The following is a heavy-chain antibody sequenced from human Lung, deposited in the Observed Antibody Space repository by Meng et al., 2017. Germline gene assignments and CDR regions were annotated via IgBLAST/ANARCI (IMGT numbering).Heavy chain of an antibody. D-gene: IGHD1-26*01. CDR2: IDNTGST. V-gene: IGHV4-39*01. J-gene: IGHJ5*02. Sequence: QLQLQESGPGLAKAADTMSLTGTVSGGSISSSSYYWGWTRQPPGKGLEWIGSIDNTGSTHYNPSLKSRVSMSVDTSKNQFSLRLNSVTAADTAVYYCVRLDWEVLNWLDTRGQGTLVTVSS. CDR3: VRLDWEVLNWLDT. CDR1: GGSISSSSYY.